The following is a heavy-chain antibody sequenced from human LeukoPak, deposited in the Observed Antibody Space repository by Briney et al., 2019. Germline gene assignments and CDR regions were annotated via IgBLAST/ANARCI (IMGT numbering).Heavy chain of an antibody. D-gene: IGHD6-13*01. CDR2: ISGDGGSI. V-gene: IGHV3-43*02. CDR3: AKEDYSSSWYALDY. J-gene: IGHJ4*02. CDR1: GFTFDDYA. Sequence: GGSLRLSCAAPGFTFDDYAIYWVRPGPGKGLEWVSLISGDGGSIYYADSVKGRFTISRDNSKNSLYLQMNSLRTEDTALYYCAKEDYSSSWYALDYWGQGTLVTVSS.